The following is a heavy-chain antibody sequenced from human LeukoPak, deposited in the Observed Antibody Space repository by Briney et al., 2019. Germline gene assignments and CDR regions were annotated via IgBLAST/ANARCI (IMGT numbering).Heavy chain of an antibody. D-gene: IGHD2-21*02. CDR2: ISGSGGST. V-gene: IGHV3-23*01. J-gene: IGHJ4*02. CDR1: GFTFSTYA. Sequence: TGGSLRLSCAASGFTFSTYAMSWVRQAPGKGLEWVSAISGSGGSTYYADSVQGRFTISRDNSKKTVFLQMNSLRAEDTAVYYCAKGDAVTAIFPLDYWGQGTLVIVSS. CDR3: AKGDAVTAIFPLDY.